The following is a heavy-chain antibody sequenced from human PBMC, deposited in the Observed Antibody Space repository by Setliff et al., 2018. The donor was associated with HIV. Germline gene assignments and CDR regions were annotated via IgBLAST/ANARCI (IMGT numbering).Heavy chain of an antibody. V-gene: IGHV1-18*01. CDR3: ARYASYTSDWREAFDI. CDR1: GYTFSSHG. Sequence: ASVKVSCKASGYTFSSHGITWVRQVPGQGLEWMGWISDYTGNTNYAQKFQARVTMTIDSSTTTAYMELRSLRADDTALYYCARYASYTSDWREAFDIWGQGTMGT. J-gene: IGHJ3*02. D-gene: IGHD6-19*01. CDR2: ISDYTGNT.